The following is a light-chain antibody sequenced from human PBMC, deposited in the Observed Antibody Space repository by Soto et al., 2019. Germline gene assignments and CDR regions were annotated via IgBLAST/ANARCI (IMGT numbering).Light chain of an antibody. J-gene: IGKJ2*01. CDR2: GAS. V-gene: IGKV3-20*01. CDR1: QSVSSRF. Sequence: EIVLTQSPGTLSLSPGERATLSCRASQSVSSRFLAWYQQKPGQAPRHLIYGASSRATGIPDRFSGSGSGTDFTLTISRLEPEDFAVYYCQHYGNSPLYTFGQGTKLEIK. CDR3: QHYGNSPLYT.